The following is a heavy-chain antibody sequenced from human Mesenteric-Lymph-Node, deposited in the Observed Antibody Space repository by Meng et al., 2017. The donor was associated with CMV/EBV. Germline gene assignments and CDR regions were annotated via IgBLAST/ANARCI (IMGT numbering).Heavy chain of an antibody. J-gene: IGHJ4*02. Sequence: LSLTCAASGFTFSSYWMSWVRQAPGKGLEWVANIKQDGSEKYYVDSVKGRFTISRDNAKNSLYLQMNSLRAEDTAVYYCAREQLVATFDYWGQGTLVTVSS. CDR3: AREQLVATFDY. V-gene: IGHV3-7*01. CDR1: GFTFSSYW. D-gene: IGHD6-6*01. CDR2: IKQDGSEK.